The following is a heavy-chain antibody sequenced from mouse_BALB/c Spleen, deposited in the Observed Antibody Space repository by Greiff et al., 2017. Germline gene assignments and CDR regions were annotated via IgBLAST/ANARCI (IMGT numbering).Heavy chain of an antibody. CDR1: GFTFSSYG. CDR2: ISSGGSYT. CDR3: ARHDGTIFDY. Sequence: EVKLVESGGDLVKPGGSLKLSCAASGFTFSSYGMSWVRQTPDKRLEWVATISSGGSYTYYPDSVKGRFTISRDNAKNTLYLQMSSLKSEDTAMYYCARHDGTIFDYWGQGTTLTVSS. D-gene: IGHD2-3*01. V-gene: IGHV5-6*01. J-gene: IGHJ2*01.